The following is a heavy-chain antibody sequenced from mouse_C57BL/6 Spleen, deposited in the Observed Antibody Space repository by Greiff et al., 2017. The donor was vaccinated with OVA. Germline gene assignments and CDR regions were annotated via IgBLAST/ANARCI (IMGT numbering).Heavy chain of an antibody. CDR1: GYTFTSYW. V-gene: IGHV1-55*01. Sequence: QVQLQQPGAELVKPGASVKMSCKASGYTFTSYWITWVKQRPGQGLEWIGDIYPGSGSTNYNEKFKSKATLTVDTSSSTAYMQLSSLTSEDSAIYYCASPYYGSSYDYWGQGTTLTVSS. J-gene: IGHJ2*01. CDR2: IYPGSGST. CDR3: ASPYYGSSYDY. D-gene: IGHD1-1*01.